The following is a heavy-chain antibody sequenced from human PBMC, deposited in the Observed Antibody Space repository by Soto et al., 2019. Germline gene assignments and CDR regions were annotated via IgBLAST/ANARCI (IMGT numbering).Heavy chain of an antibody. CDR2: IYHSGST. CDR1: GGSISSGGYS. J-gene: IGHJ5*02. V-gene: IGHV4-30-2*01. CDR3: ARGYCSGGSCYSLFFDP. D-gene: IGHD2-15*01. Sequence: SETLSLTCAVSGGSISSGGYSWSWIRQPPGKGLEWIGYIYHSGSTYYNPSLKSRVTISVDTSKNQFSLKLSSVTAADTAVYYCARGYCSGGSCYSLFFDPWGQGTLVTVSS.